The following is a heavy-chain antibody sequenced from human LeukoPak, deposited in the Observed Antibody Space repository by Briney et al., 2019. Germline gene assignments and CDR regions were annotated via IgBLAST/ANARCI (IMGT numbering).Heavy chain of an antibody. CDR2: IYTSGST. D-gene: IGHD6-19*01. CDR3: ARYSSGWSY. CDR1: GGSISSGSYY. J-gene: IGHJ4*02. V-gene: IGHV4-61*02. Sequence: PSETLSLTCTVSGGSISSGSYYWSWIRQPAGKGLEWIGRIYTSGSTNYNPSLKSRVTISVDTSKNQFSLKLSSVTAADTAVYYCARYSSGWSYWGQGTLVTVSS.